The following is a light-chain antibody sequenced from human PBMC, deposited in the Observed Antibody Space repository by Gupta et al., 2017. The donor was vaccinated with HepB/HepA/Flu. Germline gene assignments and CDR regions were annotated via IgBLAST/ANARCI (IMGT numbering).Light chain of an antibody. CDR3: QQYNNWPQT. V-gene: IGKV3-15*01. J-gene: IGKJ1*01. Sequence: ELVMTQSPATLSVSTGERATLSCRASQSVSSNLAWYQQKPGQAPRLLIYGASTRATGIPARFSGSGSGTEFTLTISSLQSEDFAVYYCQQYNNWPQTFGQGTKVEIK. CDR2: GAS. CDR1: QSVSSN.